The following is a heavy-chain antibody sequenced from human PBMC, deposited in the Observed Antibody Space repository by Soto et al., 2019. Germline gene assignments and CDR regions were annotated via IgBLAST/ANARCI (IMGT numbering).Heavy chain of an antibody. V-gene: IGHV1-46*01. CDR3: ARTRDGYKGGYFDY. J-gene: IGHJ4*02. D-gene: IGHD5-12*01. CDR1: GYTFTSYY. Sequence: SVKVSSKASGYTFTSYYMHWLRQAPGQGREWMGIINPSGGSTRYAQKFQGRVTMTRDTSKSTVYMELSSLRSEDTAVYYCARTRDGYKGGYFDYWGQGTLVTVSS. CDR2: INPSGGST.